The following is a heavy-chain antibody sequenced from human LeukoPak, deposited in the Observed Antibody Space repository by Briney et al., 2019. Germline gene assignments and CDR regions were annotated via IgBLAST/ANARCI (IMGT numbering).Heavy chain of an antibody. D-gene: IGHD2-21*02. CDR2: ISGSGGST. CDR3: AAEDYCGGDCYRPTGYFGMDV. V-gene: IGHV3-23*01. J-gene: IGHJ6*02. CDR1: GFTFSSYA. Sequence: GGSLRLSCAASGFTFSSYAMSWVRQAPGKGLEWVSAISGSGGSTYYADSVKGRFTISRDNSKNTLYLQMNSLRAEDTAVYYCAAEDYCGGDCYRPTGYFGMDVWGQGTTVTVSS.